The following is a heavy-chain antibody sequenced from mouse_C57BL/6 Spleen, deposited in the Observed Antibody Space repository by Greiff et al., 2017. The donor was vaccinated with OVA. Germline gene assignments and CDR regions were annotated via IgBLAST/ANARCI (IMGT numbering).Heavy chain of an antibody. Sequence: EVKLVESGGGLVQPKGSLKLSCAASGFSFNTYAMNWVRQAPGKGLEWVARIRSKSNNYATYYADSVKDRFTISRDDSESMLYLQMNNLKTEDTAMYYCVRHGGKGWYFDVWGTGTTVTVSS. CDR3: VRHGGKGWYFDV. V-gene: IGHV10-1*01. CDR2: IRSKSNNYAT. D-gene: IGHD2-1*01. J-gene: IGHJ1*03. CDR1: GFSFNTYA.